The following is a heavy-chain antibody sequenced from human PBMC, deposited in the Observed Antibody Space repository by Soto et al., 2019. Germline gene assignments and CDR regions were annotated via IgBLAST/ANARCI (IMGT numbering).Heavy chain of an antibody. V-gene: IGHV3-13*01. D-gene: IGHD2-21*01. CDR2: IGTLFDT. J-gene: IGHJ5*02. CDR3: ARGRSNHFDSSPSPKFDP. CDR1: GFTFSTYD. Sequence: EVQLVESGGGLVQPGGSLRLSCAASGFTFSTYDMHWVRQGTGKGLEWVSAIGTLFDTYYAGSVMGRFTISRENAKNSFYLQMNNLRVDDTAVYYCARGRSNHFDSSPSPKFDPWGQGTLVTVSS.